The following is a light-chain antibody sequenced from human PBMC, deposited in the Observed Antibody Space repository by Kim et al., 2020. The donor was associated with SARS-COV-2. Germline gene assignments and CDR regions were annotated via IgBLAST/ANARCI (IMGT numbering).Light chain of an antibody. CDR1: QSVASNH. CDR3: QQYDRSPYT. Sequence: EIVLTQSPGTLSLSPGERATLSCRASQSVASNHLAWFQQKPGQAPRLLIYGTSSRATGIPDRFSASESGTDFTLTISRLEPEDFAVYYCQQYDRSPYTFGQGNKLEIK. V-gene: IGKV3-20*01. CDR2: GTS. J-gene: IGKJ2*01.